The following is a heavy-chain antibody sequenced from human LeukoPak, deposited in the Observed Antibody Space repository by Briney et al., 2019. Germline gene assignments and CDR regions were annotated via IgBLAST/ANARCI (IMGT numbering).Heavy chain of an antibody. Sequence: SETLSLICTVSGGSISGLYWTWTRQPAGKGLEWIGRIYTSGTTNYNPPLKSRVTTSVDTSKNQFSLKLTSVTAADTAVYYCARVLAYWYFDLWGRGTLVTVSS. V-gene: IGHV4-4*07. CDR1: GGSISGLY. CDR3: ARVLAYWYFDL. CDR2: IYTSGTT. J-gene: IGHJ2*01.